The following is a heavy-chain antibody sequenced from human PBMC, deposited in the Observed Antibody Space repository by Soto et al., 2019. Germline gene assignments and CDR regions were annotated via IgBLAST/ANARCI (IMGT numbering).Heavy chain of an antibody. V-gene: IGHV3-30-3*01. Sequence: GGSLRLSCAASGLSFSTYAMHWVRQTPGKGLEWVAVISYDGDHKYYTDSVKGRFTISVDRSITTTYLQWNTLQASDTATYYCTRGAERTVPPTVQRHLDWVCGHWGQGTPVTVS. D-gene: IGHD3-9*01. J-gene: IGHJ4*02. CDR2: ISYDGDHK. CDR3: TRGAERTVPPTVQRHLDWVCGH. CDR1: GLSFSTYA.